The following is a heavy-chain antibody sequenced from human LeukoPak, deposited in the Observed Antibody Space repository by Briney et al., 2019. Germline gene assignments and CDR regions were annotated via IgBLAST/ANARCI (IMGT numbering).Heavy chain of an antibody. CDR3: ARGIQLWLLDV. D-gene: IGHD5-18*01. CDR2: IGTAGDT. J-gene: IGHJ6*04. Sequence: GGSLRLSCAASGFTFSSYDMHWVRQATGKGLEWVSAIGTAGDTYYPGSVKGRLTIFRENAKNSLYLQMKSLRAGDTAVYYCARGIQLWLLDVWGKGTTVTISS. CDR1: GFTFSSYD. V-gene: IGHV3-13*01.